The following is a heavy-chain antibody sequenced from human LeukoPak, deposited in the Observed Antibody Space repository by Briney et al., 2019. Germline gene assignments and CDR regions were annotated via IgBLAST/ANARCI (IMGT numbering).Heavy chain of an antibody. Sequence: ASVKVSCKASGYTFTSYYMHWVRQAPGQGLEWMGIINPSGGSTSYAQEFQGRVTMTRDTSTSTVYMELSSMRSEDTAVYYCARDVRVRRSITMIVVADAFDIWGQGTMVTVSS. V-gene: IGHV1-46*01. CDR2: INPSGGST. D-gene: IGHD3-22*01. CDR3: ARDVRVRRSITMIVVADAFDI. J-gene: IGHJ3*02. CDR1: GYTFTSYY.